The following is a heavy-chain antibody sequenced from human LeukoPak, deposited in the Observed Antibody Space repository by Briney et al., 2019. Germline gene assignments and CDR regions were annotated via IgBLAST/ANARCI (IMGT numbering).Heavy chain of an antibody. J-gene: IGHJ3*02. CDR2: IIPIFGTP. D-gene: IGHD6-19*01. V-gene: IGHV1-69*01. Sequence: GASVKVSCKASGGTFSSYAISWVRQAPGQRLEWMGGIIPIFGTPNYAQKFQGRVTITADESTSTAYMELSRLRSEDTAVYYCARDWAVADHAFDIWGQGTMVTVSS. CDR3: ARDWAVADHAFDI. CDR1: GGTFSSYA.